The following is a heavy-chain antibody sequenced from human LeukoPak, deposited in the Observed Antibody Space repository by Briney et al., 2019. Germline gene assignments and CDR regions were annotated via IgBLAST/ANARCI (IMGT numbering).Heavy chain of an antibody. CDR3: ARHLKYSSSWDHYYYYMDV. Sequence: PSETLSLTCAVYGGSFSGYYWSWIRQPPGKGLEWIGEINHSGSTNYNPSLKSRVTISVDTSKNQFSLKLSSVTAADTAVYYCARHLKYSSSWDHYYYYMDVWGKGTTVTISS. V-gene: IGHV4-34*01. D-gene: IGHD6-13*01. CDR1: GGSFSGYY. J-gene: IGHJ6*03. CDR2: INHSGST.